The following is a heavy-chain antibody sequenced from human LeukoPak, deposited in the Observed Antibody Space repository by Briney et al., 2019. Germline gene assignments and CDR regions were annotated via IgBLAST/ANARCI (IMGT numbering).Heavy chain of an antibody. D-gene: IGHD5/OR15-5a*01. Sequence: ASVKVSCEASGYTFRSHGISWVRQAPGQGLEWMGWISCYDGTTKYAQKFQGRVTLTTDTSTRTAYMELRNLRSDDTAVYYCARDPSNSVGNRIYLDSWGQGTLVTVS. J-gene: IGHJ4*02. CDR3: ARDPSNSVGNRIYLDS. CDR2: ISCYDGTT. CDR1: GYTFRSHG. V-gene: IGHV1-18*01.